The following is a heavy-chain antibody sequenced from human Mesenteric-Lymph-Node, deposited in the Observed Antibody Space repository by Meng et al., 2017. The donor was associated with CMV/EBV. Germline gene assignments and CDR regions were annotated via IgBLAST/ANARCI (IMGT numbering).Heavy chain of an antibody. J-gene: IGHJ3*01. D-gene: IGHD3-3*01. CDR1: SGSISSYY. Sequence: SETLSLTCTVSSGSISSYYWSWIRQPPGKGLEWIGYIYNTVNTNVNPSLKSRVTIAIDTSNNQFSLKLRSVTAADTAVYYCARDLPYDSENAFDVWGQGTMVTVSS. CDR3: ARDLPYDSENAFDV. CDR2: IYNTVNT. V-gene: IGHV4-59*01.